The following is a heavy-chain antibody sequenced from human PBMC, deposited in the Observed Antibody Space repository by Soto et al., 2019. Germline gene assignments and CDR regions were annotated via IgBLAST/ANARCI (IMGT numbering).Heavy chain of an antibody. Sequence: ASVKVSCKASGYTFTGYYMHWVRQAPGQGLEWMGWINPNSGGTNYAQKFQGRVTMTRDTSISTAYMELSRLRSDDTAVYYCARGVTASSTPAPTFWGQGTLVTVSS. CDR1: GYTFTGYY. V-gene: IGHV1-2*02. D-gene: IGHD6-6*01. J-gene: IGHJ4*02. CDR2: INPNSGGT. CDR3: ARGVTASSTPAPTF.